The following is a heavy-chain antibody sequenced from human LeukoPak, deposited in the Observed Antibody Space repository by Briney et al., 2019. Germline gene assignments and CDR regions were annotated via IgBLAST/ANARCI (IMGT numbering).Heavy chain of an antibody. V-gene: IGHV4-39*01. D-gene: IGHD6-6*01. CDR1: GGSITSSSYY. CDR2: IYYSGNT. CDR3: ARPSIAARDFDY. Sequence: PSETLSLTCTVSGGSITSSSYYWGWIRQPPGKGLEWVGSIYYSGNTYYNPSLKSRVTISVDTSKNQFSLKLSSVTAADTAVYYCARPSIAARDFDYWGQGTLVTVSS. J-gene: IGHJ4*02.